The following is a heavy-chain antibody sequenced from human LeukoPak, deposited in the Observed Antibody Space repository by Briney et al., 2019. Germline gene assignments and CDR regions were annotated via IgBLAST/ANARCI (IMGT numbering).Heavy chain of an antibody. J-gene: IGHJ6*03. CDR1: GGSISSYY. CDR3: ARLSYGSGIYYYYYMDV. V-gene: IGHV4-59*01. Sequence: PSETLSLTCTVSGGSISSYYWGWIRQPPGKGLEWIGYIYYSGSTNYNPSLKSRVTISVDTSKNQFSLKLSSVTAADTAVYYCARLSYGSGIYYYYYMDVWGKGTTVTISS. D-gene: IGHD3-10*01. CDR2: IYYSGST.